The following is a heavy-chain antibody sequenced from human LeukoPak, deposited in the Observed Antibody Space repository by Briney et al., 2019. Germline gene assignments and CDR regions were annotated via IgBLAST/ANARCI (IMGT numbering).Heavy chain of an antibody. V-gene: IGHV1-2*02. J-gene: IGHJ4*02. CDR3: ARLNRLEPGIAVVQY. D-gene: IGHD6-19*01. CDR1: GYTFTGYY. CDR2: INPNSGGT. Sequence: ASVKVSCKASGYTFTGYYMHWVRQAPGQGLEWMGWINPNSGGTNYAQKFQGRVTMTRDTSISTAYMELSRLRSDDTAVYYCARLNRLEPGIAVVQYWGQGTLVTVSS.